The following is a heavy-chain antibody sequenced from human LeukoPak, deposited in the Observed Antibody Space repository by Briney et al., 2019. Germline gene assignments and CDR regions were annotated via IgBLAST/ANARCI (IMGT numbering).Heavy chain of an antibody. D-gene: IGHD3-22*01. CDR1: GVSFSDYY. V-gene: IGHV4-34*01. CDR3: ARGRQDVNMILVVMAGVSYHLDV. Sequence: SETLSLTCAVYGVSFSDYYWTWIRQTPGKGLEWIGEMSPSGSSNYNPSLKSRVTISVDTSKNQFSLKLRSVTAADTAVYYCARGRQDVNMILVVMAGVSYHLDVWSKGTTVTVS. J-gene: IGHJ6*03. CDR2: MSPSGSS.